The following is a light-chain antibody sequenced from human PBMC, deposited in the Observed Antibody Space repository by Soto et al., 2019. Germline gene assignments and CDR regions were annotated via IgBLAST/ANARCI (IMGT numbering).Light chain of an antibody. CDR2: GAI. V-gene: IGKV3-20*01. J-gene: IGKJ1*01. CDR1: QSVSSNY. Sequence: EIVLTQSPGTLSLSPGDRATLSCRASQSVSSNYLTWYQQKPGQAPRLLIYGAINRASGIPDRFSGSGSGTEFTLTISSLEPEDFVVYYCQQYHSPPLTFGQGTKVDIK. CDR3: QQYHSPPLT.